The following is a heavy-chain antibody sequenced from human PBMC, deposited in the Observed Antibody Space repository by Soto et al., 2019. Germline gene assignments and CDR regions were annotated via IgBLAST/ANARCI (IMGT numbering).Heavy chain of an antibody. D-gene: IGHD3-10*01. J-gene: IGHJ4*02. CDR3: AKDLVYFDSGTYSTLDY. V-gene: IGHV3-23*01. CDR2: ISGSGAST. Sequence: EVQLLESGGGLEQPGGSLRLSCAASGFTFSNYAMNWVRQAPGKGLEWVSGISGSGASTYYADFVKGRFTISRDNSKNTLYLQMNSLRAEDTAVYYCAKDLVYFDSGTYSTLDYLCQGTLVTVSS. CDR1: GFTFSNYA.